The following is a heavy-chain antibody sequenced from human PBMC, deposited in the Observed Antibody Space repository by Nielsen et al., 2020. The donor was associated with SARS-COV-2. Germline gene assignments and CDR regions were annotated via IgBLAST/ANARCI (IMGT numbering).Heavy chain of an antibody. J-gene: IGHJ4*02. D-gene: IGHD6-13*01. CDR1: GFTFGEYA. CDR3: TRDVGSSWLTYFDY. CDR2: IRTKGYGGTA. Sequence: GGSLRLSCIASGFTFGEYAMSWVRQAPGKGLEWVGFIRTKGYGGTAEYAASVKGRFTISRDDSKSIVDLQMSGLKIEDTAVYYCTRDVGSSWLTYFDYWGQGTLVTVSS. V-gene: IGHV3-49*04.